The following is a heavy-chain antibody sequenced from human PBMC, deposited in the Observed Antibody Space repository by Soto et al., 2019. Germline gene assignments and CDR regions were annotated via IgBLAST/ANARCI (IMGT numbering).Heavy chain of an antibody. CDR2: IYFSGST. J-gene: IGHJ4*02. Sequence: QLQLQESGPGLVKPSETLSLTCTVSGGSISSFPYYWGWIRQPPGRGLEWIGTIYFSGSTYYNPARKIRDAIFVDTSKNQYSLKLTSVTAADTAVYYCARWDSWCGGSYVDYWGQGALVTVSA. V-gene: IGHV4-39*01. CDR1: GGSISSFPYY. CDR3: ARWDSWCGGSYVDY. D-gene: IGHD2-21*01.